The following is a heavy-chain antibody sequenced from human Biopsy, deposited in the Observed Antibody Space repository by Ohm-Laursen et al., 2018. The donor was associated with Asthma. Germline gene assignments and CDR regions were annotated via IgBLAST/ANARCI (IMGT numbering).Heavy chain of an antibody. V-gene: IGHV3-30*01. D-gene: IGHD1-1*01. Sequence: SLRLSCAASGFSFSNFAIHWVRQAPGKELEWVGVISKDASTQDYVDSVKGRFTMARDNSKNTLDLQMNSLREEDTSVYYCVRDGTDDAFDIWGQGTVVSVSS. J-gene: IGHJ3*02. CDR3: VRDGTDDAFDI. CDR2: ISKDASTQ. CDR1: GFSFSNFA.